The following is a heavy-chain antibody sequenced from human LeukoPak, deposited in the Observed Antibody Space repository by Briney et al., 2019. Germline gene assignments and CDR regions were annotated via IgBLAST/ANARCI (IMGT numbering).Heavy chain of an antibody. D-gene: IGHD2-8*02. V-gene: IGHV1-46*01. J-gene: IGHJ4*02. Sequence: ASVKVSCKASGYTFTSYYMHWVRQAPGQGLEWMGIINPSGGSTSYAQKFQGRVTMTRDMSTSTVYMELSSLRSDDTAVYYCARTPTANIVLVKADFFEVWGQGTLVTVSS. CDR3: ARTPTANIVLVKADFFEV. CDR1: GYTFTSYY. CDR2: INPSGGST.